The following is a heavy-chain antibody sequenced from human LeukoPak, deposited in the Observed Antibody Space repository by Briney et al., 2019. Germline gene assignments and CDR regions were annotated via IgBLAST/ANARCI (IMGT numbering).Heavy chain of an antibody. Sequence: GGSLRLSCAASGFTFSNAWMNWVRQAPGKGLEWVARVKSKAVGETTSYAAPVKGRFCILRDDSRDMVYLQMNSLEAEDTAVYYCATCNGDCYFNFWGQGTLVIVSS. CDR1: GFTFSNAW. CDR3: ATCNGDCYFNF. D-gene: IGHD2-21*02. CDR2: VKSKAVGETT. V-gene: IGHV3-15*01. J-gene: IGHJ4*02.